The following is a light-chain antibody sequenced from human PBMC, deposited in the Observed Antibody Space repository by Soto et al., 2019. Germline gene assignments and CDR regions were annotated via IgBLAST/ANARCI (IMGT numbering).Light chain of an antibody. Sequence: LTQPASVSGSPGQSITISCTGTSSDIGAYNYVSWYQQHPGKAPKLLIYEVTNRPSGVSDRFSGSKSGNTASLTISGLQAEDEANYYCNSYTTLSSRVFGTGTKVTVL. CDR1: SSDIGAYNY. CDR3: NSYTTLSSRV. J-gene: IGLJ1*01. CDR2: EVT. V-gene: IGLV2-14*01.